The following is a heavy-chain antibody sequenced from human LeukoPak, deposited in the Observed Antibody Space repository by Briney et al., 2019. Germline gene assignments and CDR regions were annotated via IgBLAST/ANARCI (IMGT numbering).Heavy chain of an antibody. D-gene: IGHD1-14*01. V-gene: IGHV3-20*04. CDR3: AKSPRNLFDY. Sequence: GGSLRLSCAASGFTFSNAWMSWVRQAPGKGLEWVSSINWNGGSTGYADSVKGRFTISRDNAKNSLFLQMNSLRVEDTAVYYCAKSPRNLFDYWGQGTLVTVSS. CDR1: GFTFSNAW. CDR2: INWNGGST. J-gene: IGHJ4*02.